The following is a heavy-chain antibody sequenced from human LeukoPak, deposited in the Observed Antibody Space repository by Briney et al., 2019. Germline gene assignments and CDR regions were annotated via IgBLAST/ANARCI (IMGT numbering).Heavy chain of an antibody. CDR3: ARGGHGDYVSDWFDP. CDR1: GYTFTSYA. Sequence: ASVKVSCKASGYTFTSYAISWVRQAPGQGLEWMGWISAYNGNTKYAQKVQGRVTMTTDTSTSTAYMELRSLRSGDTAVYYCARGGHGDYVSDWFDPWGQGTLVTVSS. V-gene: IGHV1-18*01. D-gene: IGHD4-17*01. J-gene: IGHJ5*02. CDR2: ISAYNGNT.